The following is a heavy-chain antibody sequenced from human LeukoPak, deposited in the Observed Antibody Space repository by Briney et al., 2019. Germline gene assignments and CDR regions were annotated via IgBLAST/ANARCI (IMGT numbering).Heavy chain of an antibody. CDR3: ARDIGFSSGWYL. CDR2: IYYSGST. J-gene: IGHJ5*02. V-gene: IGHV4-39*07. CDR1: GGSISSSSYY. D-gene: IGHD6-19*01. Sequence: PSETLTLTCTVSGGSISSSSYYWGWIRQPPGKGLEWIGSIYYSGSTYYNPSLKSRVTISVDTSKNQFSLKLSSVTAADTAVYYCARDIGFSSGWYLWGQGTLVTVSS.